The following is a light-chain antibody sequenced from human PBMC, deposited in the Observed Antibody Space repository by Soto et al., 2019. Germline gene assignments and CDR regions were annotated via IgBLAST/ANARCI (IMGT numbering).Light chain of an antibody. CDR1: QSVSSYY. CDR3: QQCGSSPWT. J-gene: IGKJ1*01. V-gene: IGKV3-20*01. Sequence: EIVLTQSPATLSLSPGERVTLSCRASQSVSSYYLAWYQQKPGQAPRLLIYAASSRATGIPDRFSGGGSGTDFTLTISRLEPEDFAVYYCQQCGSSPWTFGQGTKVDI. CDR2: AAS.